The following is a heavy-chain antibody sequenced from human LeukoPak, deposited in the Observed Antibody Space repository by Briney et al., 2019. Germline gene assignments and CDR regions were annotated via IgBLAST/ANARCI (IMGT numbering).Heavy chain of an antibody. Sequence: SQTLSLTCAISGDSVSSNSAAWNWIRQSPSRGPEWLGRTYYRSKWYNDYAVSVKSRITINPDTSKNQFSLQLNSVTPEDTAVYYCARTSMYYYDSSGYYYGLEGAFDIWGQGTMVTVSS. CDR2: TYYRSKWYN. J-gene: IGHJ3*02. D-gene: IGHD3-22*01. CDR3: ARTSMYYYDSSGYYYGLEGAFDI. CDR1: GDSVSSNSAA. V-gene: IGHV6-1*01.